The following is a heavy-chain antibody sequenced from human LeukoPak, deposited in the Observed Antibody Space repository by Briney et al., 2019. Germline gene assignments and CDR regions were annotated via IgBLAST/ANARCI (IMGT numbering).Heavy chain of an antibody. Sequence: GGSLRLSCAASGFTFSTYAIHWVRQAPGKGLEWVTVISFDGKNKYYADSVKGRFTISRDNSKKTLYLQMNSLRAEDTAVYYCARGVRGSKGVDYWGQGTVVTVSS. CDR2: ISFDGKNK. J-gene: IGHJ4*02. CDR3: ARGVRGSKGVDY. V-gene: IGHV3-30*04. CDR1: GFTFSTYA. D-gene: IGHD2-2*01.